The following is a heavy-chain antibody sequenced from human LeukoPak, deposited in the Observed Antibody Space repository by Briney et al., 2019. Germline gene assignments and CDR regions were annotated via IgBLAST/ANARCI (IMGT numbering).Heavy chain of an antibody. J-gene: IGHJ4*02. Sequence: GGSLRLSCAASGVTFSSYAMSWVRQAPGKGLEWVSAISGSGGSTYYADSVKGRFTISRDNSKNTLYLQMNSLRAEDTAVYYCANKYSGGPFDYWGQGTLVTVSS. CDR1: GVTFSSYA. D-gene: IGHD1-26*01. CDR2: ISGSGGST. CDR3: ANKYSGGPFDY. V-gene: IGHV3-23*01.